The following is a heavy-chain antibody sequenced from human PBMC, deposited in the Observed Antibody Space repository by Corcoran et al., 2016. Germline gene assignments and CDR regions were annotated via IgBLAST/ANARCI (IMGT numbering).Heavy chain of an antibody. CDR3: AKGSLEVATILRDYYGMDV. J-gene: IGHJ6*02. D-gene: IGHD5-12*01. V-gene: IGHV3-30*18. CDR1: GFTFSSYG. CDR2: ISYDGSNK. Sequence: QVQLVESGGGVVQPGRSLRLSCAASGFTFSSYGMHWVRQAPGKGLEWVAVISYDGSNKYYADSVKGRFTISRDNSKNTLYLQMNSLRAEDTAVYYCAKGSLEVATILRDYYGMDVWGQGTTVTVSS.